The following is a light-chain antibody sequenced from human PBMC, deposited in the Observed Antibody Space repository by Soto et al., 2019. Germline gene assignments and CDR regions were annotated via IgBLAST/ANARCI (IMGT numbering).Light chain of an antibody. CDR2: DAS. Sequence: EIVFKQSPSTLSLSPGGRATLSCRASQSVSSYLAWYQQKPGQAPRLLIYDASNRATGIPARFSGSGSGTDFTLTISSLEPEDFAVYYCQQRSNWPTFGQGTKVDNK. CDR1: QSVSSY. V-gene: IGKV3-11*01. CDR3: QQRSNWPT. J-gene: IGKJ1*01.